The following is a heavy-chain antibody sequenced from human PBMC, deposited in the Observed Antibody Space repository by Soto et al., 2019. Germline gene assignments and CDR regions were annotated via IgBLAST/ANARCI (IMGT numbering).Heavy chain of an antibody. CDR2: IYPGDSDT. D-gene: IGHD2-2*01. J-gene: IGHJ6*03. CDR3: ARAQKDIVVVPAAIRPSYYYYYMDV. Sequence: PGESLKISCKGSGYGFTSYWIGCVRQMPGKGLEWMGIIYPGDSDTRYSPSFQGQVTISADKSISTAYLQWSSLKASDTAMYYCARAQKDIVVVPAAIRPSYYYYYMDVWGKGTTVTVSS. V-gene: IGHV5-51*01. CDR1: GYGFTSYW.